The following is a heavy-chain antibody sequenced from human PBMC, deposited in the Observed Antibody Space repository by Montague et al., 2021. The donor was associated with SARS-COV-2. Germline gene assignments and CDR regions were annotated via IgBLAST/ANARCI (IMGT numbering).Heavy chain of an antibody. V-gene: IGHV4-39*07. D-gene: IGHD5-24*01. Sequence: SETLSLTCTVSDGYFSSGVYEWWGWIRQPPGKGLQWIGSASYSGSTGYNPSLKSRVTISIDTSKNQFSLRLSSVTAADTAVYYCARTGDAYTRYYFDYWGQGTLVTVSS. CDR2: ASYSGST. CDR3: ARTGDAYTRYYFDY. CDR1: DGYFSSGVYE. J-gene: IGHJ4*02.